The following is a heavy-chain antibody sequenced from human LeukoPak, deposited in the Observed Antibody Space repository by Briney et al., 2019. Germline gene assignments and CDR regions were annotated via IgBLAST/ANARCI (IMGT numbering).Heavy chain of an antibody. D-gene: IGHD1-26*01. V-gene: IGHV4-34*01. Sequence: PSETLSLTCAVYGGSFSGYYWSWIRQPPGKGLEWIGEINHSGSTNYNPSLKGRVTISVDTSKNQFSLKLSSVTAADTAVYYCASLVGAAQFDYWGQGTLVTVSS. CDR1: GGSFSGYY. CDR3: ASLVGAAQFDY. J-gene: IGHJ4*02. CDR2: INHSGST.